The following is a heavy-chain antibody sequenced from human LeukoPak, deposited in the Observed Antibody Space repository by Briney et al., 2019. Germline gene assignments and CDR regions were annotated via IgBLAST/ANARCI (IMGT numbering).Heavy chain of an antibody. J-gene: IGHJ4*02. D-gene: IGHD4-23*01. CDR2: IGSAGDT. CDR3: ARGGNNRLIDY. Sequence: GGPLRLSCAASGFTFSTYAMHWVRQATGTGLEWVSAIGSAGDTYYPGSVKGRFIISRENAKNSLYLQMNSLRAGDTAVYYCARGGNNRLIDYWGQGTLVTVSS. V-gene: IGHV3-13*01. CDR1: GFTFSTYA.